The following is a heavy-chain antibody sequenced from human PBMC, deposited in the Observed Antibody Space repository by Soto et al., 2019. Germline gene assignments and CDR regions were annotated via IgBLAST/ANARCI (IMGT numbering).Heavy chain of an antibody. CDR3: ARDDSGIADWFDP. D-gene: IGHD3-10*01. J-gene: IGHJ5*02. CDR1: GGSISSGDYY. V-gene: IGHV4-30-4*01. Sequence: PSETLSLTCTVSGGSISSGDYYWSWIRQPPGKGLEWIGYIYYSGSTYYNPSLKSRVTISVDTSKNQFSLKLSSVTAADTAVYYSARDDSGIADWFDPWGQGTLVTVS. CDR2: IYYSGST.